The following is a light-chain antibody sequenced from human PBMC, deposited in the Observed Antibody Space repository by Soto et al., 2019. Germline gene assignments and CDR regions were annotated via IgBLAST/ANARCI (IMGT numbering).Light chain of an antibody. J-gene: IGLJ1*01. CDR1: KNDIGVYDF. CDR2: EVV. CDR3: KSYAGSNTYV. V-gene: IGLV2-8*01. Sequence: QPVLTQPPSASGSPGQSVTISCTGTKNDIGVYDFVSWYQHHPGKAPRLIIYEVVQRPSGVPDRFSGSKSGNTASLTVSGLQAADEADYFCKSYAGSNTYVFGSGTKAPS.